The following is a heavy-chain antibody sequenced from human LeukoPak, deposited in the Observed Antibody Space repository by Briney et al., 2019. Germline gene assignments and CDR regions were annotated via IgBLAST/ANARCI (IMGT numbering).Heavy chain of an antibody. Sequence: PSETLSLTCTVSGGSVSSGSYYWSWIRQPPGEGLEWIGSISYSGTTYYNPSLKSRVTISVDTSKNQFSLRLSSVTAADTAVYYCARSSSIVGATAAFDIWGQGTMVTVSS. CDR2: ISYSGTT. V-gene: IGHV4-39*01. D-gene: IGHD1-26*01. J-gene: IGHJ3*02. CDR3: ARSSSIVGATAAFDI. CDR1: GGSVSSGSYY.